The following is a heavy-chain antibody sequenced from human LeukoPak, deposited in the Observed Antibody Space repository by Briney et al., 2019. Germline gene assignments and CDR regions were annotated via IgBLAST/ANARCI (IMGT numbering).Heavy chain of an antibody. CDR2: IYYSGST. D-gene: IGHD4-17*01. CDR1: GGSISSYY. CDR3: ARHEYGDYGDWFDP. V-gene: IGHV4-39*01. Sequence: SETLSLTCTVSGGSISSYYWSWIRQPPGKGLEWIGSIYYSGSTYYNPSLKSRVTISVDTSKNQFSLKLSSVTAADTAVYYCARHEYGDYGDWFDPWGQGTLVTVSS. J-gene: IGHJ5*02.